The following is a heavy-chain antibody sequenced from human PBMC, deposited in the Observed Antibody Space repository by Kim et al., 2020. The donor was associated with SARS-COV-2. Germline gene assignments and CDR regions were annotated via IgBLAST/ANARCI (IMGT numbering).Heavy chain of an antibody. J-gene: IGHJ5*02. CDR2: T. V-gene: IGHV1-8*01. D-gene: IGHD2-21*02. Sequence: TGYAQKFQGRVTMTRNTSISTAYMELSSLRSEDTAVYYCARGRGNMVTGPWGQGTLVTVSS. CDR3: ARGRGNMVTGP.